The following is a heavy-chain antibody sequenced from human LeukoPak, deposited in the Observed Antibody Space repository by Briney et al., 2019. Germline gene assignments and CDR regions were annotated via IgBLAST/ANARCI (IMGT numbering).Heavy chain of an antibody. V-gene: IGHV3-7*01. J-gene: IGHJ6*04. Sequence: AGGSLRLACAASGFRFNTYWMGWVRQAAGKGLEWVAYIKEDGNEKYYADSVKGRFTISRDNGKNSLDLQMNSLRAEDTAVYYCAELGITMIGGVWGKGTTVTISS. CDR1: GFRFNTYW. D-gene: IGHD3-10*02. CDR3: AELGITMIGGV. CDR2: IKEDGNEK.